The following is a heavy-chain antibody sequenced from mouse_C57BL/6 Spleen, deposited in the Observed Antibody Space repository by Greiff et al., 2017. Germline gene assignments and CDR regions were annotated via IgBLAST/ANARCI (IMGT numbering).Heavy chain of an antibody. D-gene: IGHD1-1*01. CDR2: IDPSDSET. Sequence: QVQLKQPGAELVRPGSSVKLSCKASGYTFTSYWMHWVKQRPIQGLEWIGNIDPSDSETHYNQKFKDKATLTVDKSSSTAYMQLSSLTSEDSAVYYCARGGSSYLFAYWGQGTLVTVSA. J-gene: IGHJ3*01. V-gene: IGHV1-52*01. CDR1: GYTFTSYW. CDR3: ARGGSSYLFAY.